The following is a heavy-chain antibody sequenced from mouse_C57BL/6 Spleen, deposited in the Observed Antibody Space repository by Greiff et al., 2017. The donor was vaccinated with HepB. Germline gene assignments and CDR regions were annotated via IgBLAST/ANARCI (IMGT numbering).Heavy chain of an antibody. D-gene: IGHD1-1*01. CDR1: GYTFTDYN. CDR3: ARGGTVVARGYYYAMDY. J-gene: IGHJ4*01. V-gene: IGHV1-22*01. Sequence: EVQLQQSGPELVKPGASVKMSCKASGYTFTDYNMHWVKQSHGKSLEWIGYINPNNGGTSYNQKFKGKATLTVNKSSSTAYMELRSLTSEESAVYYWARGGTVVARGYYYAMDYWGQGTSVTVSS. CDR2: INPNNGGT.